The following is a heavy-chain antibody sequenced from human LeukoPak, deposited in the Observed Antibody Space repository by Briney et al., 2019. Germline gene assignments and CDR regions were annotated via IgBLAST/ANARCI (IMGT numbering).Heavy chain of an antibody. J-gene: IGHJ4*02. CDR2: IDWDDDK. CDR1: GFSLSTSGMC. Sequence: KSGPALVKPTQTLTLTCTFSGFSLSTSGMCVSWIRQPPGKALEWLALIDWDDDKYYSTSLKTRLTISKDTSKKQVVLTMTNMDPVDTATYYCARKYYYDSSGYYLFDYWGQGTLVTVSS. D-gene: IGHD3-22*01. V-gene: IGHV2-70*01. CDR3: ARKYYYDSSGYYLFDY.